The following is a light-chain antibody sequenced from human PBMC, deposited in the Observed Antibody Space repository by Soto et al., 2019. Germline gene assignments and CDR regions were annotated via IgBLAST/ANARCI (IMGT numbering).Light chain of an antibody. V-gene: IGKV3D-15*01. CDR2: DAS. J-gene: IGKJ5*01. Sequence: EILMTQSLATLSVSPGERATLSCRASQSVSSDLAWYQQKPGQAPRLLIYDASTRATGVPARFTGSGSGTEFTLTISSLQSEDFAVYYCQQYNNWPPITFGQGTRLEIK. CDR3: QQYNNWPPIT. CDR1: QSVSSD.